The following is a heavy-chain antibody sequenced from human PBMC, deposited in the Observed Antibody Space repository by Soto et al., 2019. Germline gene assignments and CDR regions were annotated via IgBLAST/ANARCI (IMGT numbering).Heavy chain of an antibody. Sequence: SETLSLTCAVYGGSFSGYYWSWIRQPPGKGLEWIGEINHSGSTNYNPSLKSRVTISVDTSKNQFSLKLSSVTAADTAVYYCARGPYDYVWGSYRYSAYYFDYWGQGTLVTV. D-gene: IGHD3-16*02. CDR1: GGSFSGYY. J-gene: IGHJ4*02. CDR3: ARGPYDYVWGSYRYSAYYFDY. V-gene: IGHV4-34*01. CDR2: INHSGST.